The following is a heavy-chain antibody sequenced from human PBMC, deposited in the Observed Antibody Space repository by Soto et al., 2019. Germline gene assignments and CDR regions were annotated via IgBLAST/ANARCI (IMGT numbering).Heavy chain of an antibody. CDR2: ISDGGTTI. D-gene: IGHD2-8*02. Sequence: EAELVESGGGLVQPGGSLTLSCAASAFIFSDYEVDWVRQAPGRGPEWISYISDGGTTIYYAASVKGRFTISRDDAKKSLYLHMNNLRVDDTAIYFCVKEYCTGGTCFDAFDLWGQGTVVTVSS. CDR3: VKEYCTGGTCFDAFDL. CDR1: AFIFSDYE. J-gene: IGHJ3*01. V-gene: IGHV3-48*03.